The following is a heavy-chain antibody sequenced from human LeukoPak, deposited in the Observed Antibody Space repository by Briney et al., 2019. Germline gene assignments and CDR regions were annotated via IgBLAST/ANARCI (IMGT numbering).Heavy chain of an antibody. J-gene: IGHJ5*02. V-gene: IGHV4-59*08. Sequence: SETLSLTCTVSGASISSDYCSWIRQPPGKGLEWIGYINDNGNTNSNPSLKSRVTISVDTSKNQFSLKLSSVTAADTAVYYCARHRPGERRFDPWGQGTLVTVSS. CDR1: GASISSDY. CDR2: INDNGNT. D-gene: IGHD3-16*01. CDR3: ARHRPGERRFDP.